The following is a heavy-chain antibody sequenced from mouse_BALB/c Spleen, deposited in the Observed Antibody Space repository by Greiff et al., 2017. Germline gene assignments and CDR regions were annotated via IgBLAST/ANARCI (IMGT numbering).Heavy chain of an antibody. V-gene: IGHV1S137*01. CDR1: GYTFTDYA. D-gene: IGHD2-4*01. CDR2: ISTYYGDA. Sequence: VQLQQSGAELVRPGVSVKISCKGSGYTFTDYAMHWVKQSHAKSLEWIGVISTYYGDASYNQKFKGKATMTVDKSSSTAYMELARLTSEDSAIYYCARRYYDYDGAMDYWGQGTSVTVSS. CDR3: ARRYYDYDGAMDY. J-gene: IGHJ4*01.